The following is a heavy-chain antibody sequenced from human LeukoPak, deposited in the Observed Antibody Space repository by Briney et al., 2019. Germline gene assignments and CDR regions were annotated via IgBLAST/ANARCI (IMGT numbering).Heavy chain of an antibody. Sequence: GGSLTLSFAASGFTFISYAMSWVRQAPGKGLEWVSAIGGSDGSTYYADSVKGRFTISRDNSKNTLYLQMNSLRAEDTAVYYCAKDYPTRGNSRGAFDIWGQGTVVTVSS. D-gene: IGHD4-23*01. CDR3: AKDYPTRGNSRGAFDI. J-gene: IGHJ3*02. CDR2: IGGSDGST. V-gene: IGHV3-23*01. CDR1: GFTFISYA.